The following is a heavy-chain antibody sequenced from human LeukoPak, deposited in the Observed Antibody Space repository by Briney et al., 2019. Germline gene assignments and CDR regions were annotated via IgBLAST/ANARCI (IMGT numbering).Heavy chain of an antibody. CDR1: GGSISSTTYY. D-gene: IGHD2-15*01. V-gene: IGHV4-39*07. CDR2: IYHSGST. CDR3: ARVLRAFDI. J-gene: IGHJ3*02. Sequence: SETLSLTCIISGGSISSTTYYWGWIRQPPGKGLEWIGSIYHSGSTYYNPSLKSRVTISVDTSKNQFSLKLSSVTAADTAVYYCARVLRAFDIWGQGTMVTVSS.